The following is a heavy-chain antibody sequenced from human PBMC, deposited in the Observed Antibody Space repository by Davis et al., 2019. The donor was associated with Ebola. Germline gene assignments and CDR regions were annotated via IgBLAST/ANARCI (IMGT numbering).Heavy chain of an antibody. V-gene: IGHV4-34*01. CDR1: GGSFSGYY. CDR3: ARSHYSMPLFYYYMDV. Sequence: PSETLSLTCAVYGGSFSGYYWSWIRQPPGKGLEWIGEINHSGSTNYNPSLKSRVTISVDTSKNQFSLKLSSVTAADTAVYYCARSHYSMPLFYYYMDVWGKGTTVTVSS. J-gene: IGHJ6*03. D-gene: IGHD4-11*01. CDR2: INHSGST.